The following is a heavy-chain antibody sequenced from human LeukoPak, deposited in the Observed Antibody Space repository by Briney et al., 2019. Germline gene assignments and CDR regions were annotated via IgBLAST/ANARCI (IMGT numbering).Heavy chain of an antibody. Sequence: SETLSLTCAVYGGSFSGYYWSWIREPPGKGLEWIGSIYYSGSTYYTPSLKSRVTISVDTSKNQFSLKLTSVTAADTAVYYCARLTYYYDGSGYYFDYWGQGTLVTVSS. J-gene: IGHJ4*02. CDR3: ARLTYYYDGSGYYFDY. CDR1: GGSFSGYY. V-gene: IGHV4-34*01. CDR2: IYYSGST. D-gene: IGHD3-22*01.